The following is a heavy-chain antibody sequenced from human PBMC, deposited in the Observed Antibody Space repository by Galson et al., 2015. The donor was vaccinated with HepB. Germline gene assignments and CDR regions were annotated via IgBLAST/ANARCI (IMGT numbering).Heavy chain of an antibody. Sequence: SLRLSCAASGFTFSDYAMSWVRQAPGKGLEWVSVIGGNGDNTFYADSAKGRFTVSRDLSKNMVYLQMSSLRAEDTALYHCAKHKFYIWDRDALDMWGQGTMVTVSS. J-gene: IGHJ3*02. CDR2: IGGNGDNT. D-gene: IGHD1-26*01. CDR1: GFTFSDYA. CDR3: AKHKFYIWDRDALDM. V-gene: IGHV3-23*01.